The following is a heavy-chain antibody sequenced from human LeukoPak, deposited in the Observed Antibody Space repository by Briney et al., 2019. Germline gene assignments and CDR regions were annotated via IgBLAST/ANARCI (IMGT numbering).Heavy chain of an antibody. CDR2: FYYSGST. J-gene: IGHJ3*02. CDR3: ARGPLPGDAFDI. Sequence: PSETLSLTCTVSGGSISSYYWSWIRQPPGKGLEWIGYFYYSGSTNYNPSLKSRVTISVDTSKNQFSLKLSSVTAADTAVYYCARGPLPGDAFDIWGQGTMVTVSS. CDR1: GGSISSYY. V-gene: IGHV4-59*01.